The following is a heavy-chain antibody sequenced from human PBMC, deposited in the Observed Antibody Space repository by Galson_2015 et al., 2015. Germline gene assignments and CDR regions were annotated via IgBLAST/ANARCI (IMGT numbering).Heavy chain of an antibody. Sequence: SLRLSCAASGSSFSSYWMHWVRQVPGKGLVWVSHINNDGSGTGYADSVKGRFTISRDNAKNTLYLQMNSLRSEDTAVYYYARDLWANYYYYGMDVWGQGTTVTVSS. D-gene: IGHD1-26*01. V-gene: IGHV3-74*01. CDR3: ARDLWANYYYYGMDV. J-gene: IGHJ6*02. CDR1: GSSFSSYW. CDR2: INNDGSGT.